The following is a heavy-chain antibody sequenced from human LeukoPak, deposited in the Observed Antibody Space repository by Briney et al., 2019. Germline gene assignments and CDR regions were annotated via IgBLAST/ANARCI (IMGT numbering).Heavy chain of an antibody. V-gene: IGHV3-66*02. CDR3: ARESWGPVGP. J-gene: IGHJ5*02. CDR2: TYTDTSA. Sequence: GASLRLSCAASGFLVSNNHMSWVRQAPGKGLEWVSLTYTDTSAYYADSVKGRFTISRDDSKNTLNLQMNSLRVEDTAVYYCARESWGPVGPWGQGTLVTVSS. D-gene: IGHD7-27*01. CDR1: GFLVSNNH.